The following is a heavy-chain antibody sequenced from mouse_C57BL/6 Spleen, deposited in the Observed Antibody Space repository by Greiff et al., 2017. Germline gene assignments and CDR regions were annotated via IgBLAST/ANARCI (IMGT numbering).Heavy chain of an antibody. V-gene: IGHV1-15*01. CDR1: GYTFTDYE. Sequence: QVQLQQSGAELVRPGASVTLSCKASGYTFTDYEMHWVKQTPVHGLEWIGAIDPETGGTAYNQKFKGKAILTADKSSSTAYMELRSLTSEDSAVYYCTRGLRRDAMDYWGQGTSVTVSS. D-gene: IGHD2-2*01. CDR3: TRGLRRDAMDY. CDR2: IDPETGGT. J-gene: IGHJ4*01.